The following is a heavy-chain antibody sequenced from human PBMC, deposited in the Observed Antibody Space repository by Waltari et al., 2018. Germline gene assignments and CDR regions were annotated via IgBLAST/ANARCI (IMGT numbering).Heavy chain of an antibody. J-gene: IGHJ4*02. CDR3: ARDVYGDFFDY. CDR1: GLTFRNYA. V-gene: IGHV3-30*04. D-gene: IGHD4-17*01. CDR2: VSSDGMNK. Sequence: QVQLVESGGGVVQPGRSLRLSCAVSGLTFRNYAMHWVRQAPGKGGEWVAGVSSDGMNKYYADSVKDRFTISRDNSKNTLYLQMSSLRVEDTALYYCARDVYGDFFDYWGQGTLVAVSS.